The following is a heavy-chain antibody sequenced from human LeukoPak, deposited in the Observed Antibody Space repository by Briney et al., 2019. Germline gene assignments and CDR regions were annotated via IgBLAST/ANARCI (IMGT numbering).Heavy chain of an antibody. CDR2: SSYNGNT. V-gene: IGHV1-18*04. CDR3: ARHSGSGWQALGY. D-gene: IGHD6-19*01. J-gene: IGHJ4*02. CDR1: GYTFSNYG. Sequence: ASVKVSCKASGYTFSNYGISWVRQAPGLGLEWMGGSSYNGNTSYAQKFQDRVTMTTDTSTTTAYMEVRSLESDDTAVYSFARHSGSGWQALGYWGQGTLVTVSS.